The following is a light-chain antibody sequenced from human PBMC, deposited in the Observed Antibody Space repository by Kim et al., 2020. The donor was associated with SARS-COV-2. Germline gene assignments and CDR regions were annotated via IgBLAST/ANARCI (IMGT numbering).Light chain of an antibody. CDR2: YDT. V-gene: IGLV3-21*04. Sequence: SYELTQPPSVSVAPRKTAMITCGGDNIGGRSVHWYQQRPGQAPVLLIYYDTDRPSGIPERFSGSNSGNTATLTISRVEAGDEADYYCQVWDYSSDIGVFGGGTQLTVL. J-gene: IGLJ3*02. CDR1: NIGGRS. CDR3: QVWDYSSDIGV.